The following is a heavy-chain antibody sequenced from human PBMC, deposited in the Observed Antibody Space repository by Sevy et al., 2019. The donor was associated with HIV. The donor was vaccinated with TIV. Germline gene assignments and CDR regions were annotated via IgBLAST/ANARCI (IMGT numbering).Heavy chain of an antibody. CDR3: TRQDGGDYDFWSGRTRPFDY. D-gene: IGHD3-3*01. Sequence: GGSLRLSCAASGFTFSGSAMHWVRQASGKGLEWVGRIRSKANSYATAYAASVKGRFTISRDDSKNTAYLQMNSLKTEDTAMYYCTRQDGGDYDFWSGRTRPFDYWGQGTLVTVSS. CDR2: IRSKANSYAT. J-gene: IGHJ4*02. V-gene: IGHV3-73*01. CDR1: GFTFSGSA.